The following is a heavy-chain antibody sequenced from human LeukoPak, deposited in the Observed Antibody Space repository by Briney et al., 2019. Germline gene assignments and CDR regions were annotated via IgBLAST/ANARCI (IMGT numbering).Heavy chain of an antibody. Sequence: SQTLSLTCAISGDGVSSNSVAWNWIRQSPSRGLEWLGRTYYRSKWYNDSAVSVKSRVTINPDTSKNQFSLQLNSVTPEDTAVYYCVRGGGALDIWGQGTMVTVSS. CDR1: GDGVSSNSVA. D-gene: IGHD3-16*01. J-gene: IGHJ3*02. CDR2: TYYRSKWYN. CDR3: VRGGGALDI. V-gene: IGHV6-1*01.